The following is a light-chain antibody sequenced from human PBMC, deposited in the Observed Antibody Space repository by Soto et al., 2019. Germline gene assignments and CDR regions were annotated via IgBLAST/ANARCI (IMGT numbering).Light chain of an antibody. V-gene: IGLV1-51*01. Sequence: QSVLTQPPSVSAGPRQKVTISCSGSSSNIRNNYVSWYQQLPGTAPKLLIYDNNKRPKLMPNRCSPSNSGTSSTLSITVLQTGDEADYYCGAWETSLSVYVVGSGTKVTVL. CDR3: GAWETSLSVYV. CDR2: DNN. J-gene: IGLJ1*01. CDR1: SSNIRNNY.